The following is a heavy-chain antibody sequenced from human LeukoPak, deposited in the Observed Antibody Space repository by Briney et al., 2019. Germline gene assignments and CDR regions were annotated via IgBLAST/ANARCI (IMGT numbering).Heavy chain of an antibody. V-gene: IGHV5-51*01. CDR1: GYSFTTYW. D-gene: IGHD2-2*01. CDR3: ARRQGCSSTSCPPDS. Sequence: GESLKISCRGSGYSFTTYWIGWVRQMRGQGLEWMGIIYPGDSVTRYSPSFQGQVTMSADKSINTAYLQWSSLQPSDTVRYYCARRQGCSSTSCPPDSWGQGTLVTVSS. CDR2: IYPGDSVT. J-gene: IGHJ4*02.